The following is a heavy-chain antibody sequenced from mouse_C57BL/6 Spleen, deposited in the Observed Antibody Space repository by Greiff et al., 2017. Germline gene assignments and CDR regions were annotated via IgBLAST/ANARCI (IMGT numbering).Heavy chain of an antibody. J-gene: IGHJ4*01. V-gene: IGHV5-4*01. Sequence: EVQRVESGGGLVKPGGSLKLSCAASGFTFSSYAMSWVRQTPEKRLEWVATISDGGSYTYYPDNVKGRFTISRDNAKNNLYLQMSHLKSEDTAMYYCARDNYWYAMDYWGQGTSVTVSS. D-gene: IGHD1-3*01. CDR2: ISDGGSYT. CDR1: GFTFSSYA. CDR3: ARDNYWYAMDY.